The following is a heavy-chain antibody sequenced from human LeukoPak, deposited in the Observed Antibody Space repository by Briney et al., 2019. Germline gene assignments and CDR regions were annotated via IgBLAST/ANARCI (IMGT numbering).Heavy chain of an antibody. V-gene: IGHV4-30-4*08. D-gene: IGHD3-22*01. CDR1: GGSISSGDYY. Sequence: SETLSLTSTVSGGSISSGDYYWSWIRQPPGKGLEWIGYIYYSGSTYYNPSLKSRVTISVDTSKNQFSLKLSSVTAADTAVYYCARSNSYYDSSGYYFDYWGQGTLVTVSS. CDR3: ARSNSYYDSSGYYFDY. CDR2: IYYSGST. J-gene: IGHJ4*02.